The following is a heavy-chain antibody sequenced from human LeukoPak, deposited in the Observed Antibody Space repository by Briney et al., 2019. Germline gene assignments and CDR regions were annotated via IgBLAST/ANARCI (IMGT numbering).Heavy chain of an antibody. Sequence: PSETLSLTCAVYGGSFSGYYWSWIRQPPGKGLEWIGEINHSGSTNYNPSLKSRVTISVDTSKNQLSLKLSSVTAADTAVYYCARQNWNDYYWGQGTLVTVSS. CDR3: ARQNWNDYY. D-gene: IGHD1-1*01. CDR1: GGSFSGYY. CDR2: INHSGST. J-gene: IGHJ4*02. V-gene: IGHV4-34*01.